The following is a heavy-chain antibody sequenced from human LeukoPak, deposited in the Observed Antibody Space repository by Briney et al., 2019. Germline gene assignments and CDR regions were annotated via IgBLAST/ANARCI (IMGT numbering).Heavy chain of an antibody. CDR3: ARGRVHGGVDY. D-gene: IGHD4-23*01. V-gene: IGHV4-59*12. CDR2: IYYSGST. Sequence: PSETLSLTCTVSGGSISSYYWSWIRQPPGKGLEWIGYIYYSGSTNYNPSLKSRVTISVDTSKNQFSLKLSSVTAADTAVYYCARGRVHGGVDYWGQGTLVTVSS. J-gene: IGHJ4*02. CDR1: GGSISSYY.